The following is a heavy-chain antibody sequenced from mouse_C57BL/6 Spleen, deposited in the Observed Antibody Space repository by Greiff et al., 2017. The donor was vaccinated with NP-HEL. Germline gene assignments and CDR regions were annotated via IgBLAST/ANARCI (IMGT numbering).Heavy chain of an antibody. CDR2: ISDGGSYT. J-gene: IGHJ3*01. D-gene: IGHD2-4*01. CDR3: ARDDYDAGSWFAY. CDR1: GFTFSSYA. V-gene: IGHV5-4*01. Sequence: EVMLVESGGGLVKPGGSLKLSCAASGFTFSSYAMSWVRQTPEKRLEWVATISDGGSYTYYPDNVKGRFTISRDNAKNNLYLQMSHLKSEDTAMYYCARDDYDAGSWFAYWGQGTLVTVSA.